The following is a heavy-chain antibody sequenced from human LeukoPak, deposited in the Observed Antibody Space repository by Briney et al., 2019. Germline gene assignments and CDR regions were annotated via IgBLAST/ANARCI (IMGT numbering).Heavy chain of an antibody. CDR2: IYPGDPET. CDR1: GYSFNSYY. J-gene: IGHJ4*02. Sequence: GESLKISCKGSGYSFNSYYIGWVRQMPGKGLEWMGSIYPGDPETRYSPSFEGQVTISLDRSITTAYLQWSSLKASDTAMYYCARGVDFWSGSPYLDFWGQGSLVTVS. V-gene: IGHV5-51*01. CDR3: ARGVDFWSGSPYLDF. D-gene: IGHD3-3*01.